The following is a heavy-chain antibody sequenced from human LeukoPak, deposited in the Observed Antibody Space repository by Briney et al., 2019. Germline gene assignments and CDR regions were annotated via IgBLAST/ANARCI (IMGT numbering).Heavy chain of an antibody. CDR3: ATQNFDY. CDR1: GFTLSNYA. Sequence: PGGSLRLSCAASGFTLSNYAMNWVRQAPGEGLEWVSTISDSGAGTYYADSVKGRFTISRDTSKNTLYLQMNSLRAEDTAVYYCATQNFDYWGQGTLVTVSS. J-gene: IGHJ4*02. CDR2: ISDSGAGT. V-gene: IGHV3-23*01.